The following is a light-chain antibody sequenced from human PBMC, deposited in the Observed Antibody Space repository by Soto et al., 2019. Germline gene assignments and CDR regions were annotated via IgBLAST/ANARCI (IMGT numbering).Light chain of an antibody. Sequence: DIQMTQSPSTLSASVGDRVTITCRASQSISSWLAWYQQKPGKAPKLLIYDASSLESGVQSRFSGSGSGTEFTLTISSLQPDDFATYYCKQLHDYPITFGQGTRLEIK. CDR2: DAS. CDR3: KQLHDYPIT. CDR1: QSISSW. J-gene: IGKJ5*01. V-gene: IGKV1-5*01.